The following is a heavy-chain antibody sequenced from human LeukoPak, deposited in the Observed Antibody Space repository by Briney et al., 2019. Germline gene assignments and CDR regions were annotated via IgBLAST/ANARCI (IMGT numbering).Heavy chain of an antibody. Sequence: GGSLRLSCAASGFTFSSYAMSWVRQAPGKGLEWVSAISGSGGSTYYADSVKGRFTISRDNSKNTLYLQMNSLRAEDTAVYYCAKFSRGPPRYSSGALDYWGQGTLVTVSS. CDR3: AKFSRGPPRYSSGALDY. D-gene: IGHD6-19*01. CDR1: GFTFSSYA. CDR2: ISGSGGST. V-gene: IGHV3-23*01. J-gene: IGHJ4*02.